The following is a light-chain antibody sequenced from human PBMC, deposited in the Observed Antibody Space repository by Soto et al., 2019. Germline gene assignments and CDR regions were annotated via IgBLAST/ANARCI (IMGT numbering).Light chain of an antibody. V-gene: IGLV2-11*01. CDR1: SSDVGGYNY. CDR3: CSYAGSYPHVV. J-gene: IGLJ2*01. CDR2: DVS. Sequence: QSALTQPRSVSGSPGQSVTISYTGTSSDVGGYNYVSWYQQHPGKAPKLMIYDVSKRPSGVPDRFSGSKSGNTASLTISGLQAEDEADYYCCSYAGSYPHVVFGGGTKLTVL.